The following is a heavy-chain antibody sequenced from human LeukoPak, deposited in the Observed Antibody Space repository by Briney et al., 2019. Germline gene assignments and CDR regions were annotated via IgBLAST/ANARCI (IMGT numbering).Heavy chain of an antibody. D-gene: IGHD6-19*01. Sequence: SETLSLTCTASGGSISSYYWSWIRQPAGKGLEWIGRIYTSGSTNYNPSLKSRVTMSVDTSKNQFSLKLSSVTAADTAVYYCARVHSSGWYGAYYFDYWGQGTLVTVSS. CDR3: ARVHSSGWYGAYYFDY. V-gene: IGHV4-4*07. CDR2: IYTSGST. J-gene: IGHJ4*02. CDR1: GGSISSYY.